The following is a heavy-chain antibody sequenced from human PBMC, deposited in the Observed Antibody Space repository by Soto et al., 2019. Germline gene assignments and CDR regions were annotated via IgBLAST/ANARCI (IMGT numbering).Heavy chain of an antibody. Sequence: RGSLRLSCAASGFTFSSYWMHWVRQAPGKGLVWVSRINSDGSSTSYADSVKGRFTISRDNAKNTLYLQMNSLRAEDTAVYYCAREGVMGDYAYDAFDIWGQGTMVTVSS. CDR3: AREGVMGDYAYDAFDI. J-gene: IGHJ3*02. D-gene: IGHD4-17*01. V-gene: IGHV3-74*01. CDR1: GFTFSSYW. CDR2: INSDGSST.